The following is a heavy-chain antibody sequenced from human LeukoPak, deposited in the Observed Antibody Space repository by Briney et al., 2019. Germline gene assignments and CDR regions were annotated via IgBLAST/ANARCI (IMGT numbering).Heavy chain of an antibody. Sequence: SETLSLTCTVSGGSISSYYWSWIRQPPGKGLEWIGYISYSGSTDYNPSLKSGVTISLDTSQNQLSLRLGSVTAADTAVYYCARETRLHSGSYSNDAFDIWGQGTMVTVSS. CDR3: ARETRLHSGSYSNDAFDI. CDR1: GGSISSYY. CDR2: ISYSGST. J-gene: IGHJ3*02. D-gene: IGHD1-26*01. V-gene: IGHV4-59*01.